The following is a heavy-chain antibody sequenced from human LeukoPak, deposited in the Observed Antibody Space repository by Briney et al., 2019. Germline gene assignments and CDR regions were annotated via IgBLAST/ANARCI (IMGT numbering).Heavy chain of an antibody. CDR3: ARLWFGVDGFDL. CDR2: IYYSGST. J-gene: IGHJ3*01. CDR1: GGPISSSSYY. Sequence: SETLSLTCTVSGGPISSSSYYWGWIRQPPGKGLEWIGSIYYSGSTYYNPSLKSRVTISVDTSKSQFSLKLSSVTAADAAVYYCARLWFGVDGFDLWGQGAMVTVSS. V-gene: IGHV4-39*07. D-gene: IGHD3-10*01.